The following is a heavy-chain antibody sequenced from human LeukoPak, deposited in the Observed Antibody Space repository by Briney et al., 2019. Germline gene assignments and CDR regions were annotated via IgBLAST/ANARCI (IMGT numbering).Heavy chain of an antibody. V-gene: IGHV3-7*01. CDR3: ARGQHGGTFGGVIVHVSGFDY. CDR1: GFTFSSYW. J-gene: IGHJ4*02. D-gene: IGHD3-16*02. CDR2: IKQDGSEK. Sequence: GGSLRLSCAASGFTFSSYWMSWVRQAPGKGLEWVANIKQDGSEKYYVDSVKGRFTIYRDNAQKSLYLQMNSLRAEDTAVYYCARGQHGGTFGGVIVHVSGFDYWGQGALVTVSS.